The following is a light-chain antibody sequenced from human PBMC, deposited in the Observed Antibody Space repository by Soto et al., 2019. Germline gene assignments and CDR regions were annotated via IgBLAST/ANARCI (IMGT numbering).Light chain of an antibody. J-gene: IGKJ5*01. CDR2: GES. CDR1: QSVRSSY. Sequence: EIVLTQSPGTLSLSPGERATLSCRASQSVRSSYLAWYQQKPGQAPGLLIYGESSRATGIPDRFSGSGSGTDFTLTISRLEPEDFAVYYCQQYGSSPITFGQGTRLEI. CDR3: QQYGSSPIT. V-gene: IGKV3-20*01.